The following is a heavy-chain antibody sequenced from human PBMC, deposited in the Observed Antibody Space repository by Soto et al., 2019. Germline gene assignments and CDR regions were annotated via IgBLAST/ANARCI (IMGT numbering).Heavy chain of an antibody. CDR1: GYRFTTYG. V-gene: IGHV1-18*04. J-gene: IGHJ4*02. Sequence: QVQLVQSGADMKKPGASVKVSCRTSGYRFTTYGISWVRQAPGQGLEWMGWISTYNEKKNYIQKFQGRLTMTTEASTSTAYMELTNLRSDDTAVYYCARDTFVGSRGWDAFDSWGQGTLVTVSS. CDR3: ARDTFVGSRGWDAFDS. D-gene: IGHD6-19*01. CDR2: ISTYNEKK.